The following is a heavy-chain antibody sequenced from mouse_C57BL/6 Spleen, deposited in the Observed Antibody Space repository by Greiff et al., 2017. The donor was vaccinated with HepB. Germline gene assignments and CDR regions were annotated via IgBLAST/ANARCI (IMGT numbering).Heavy chain of an antibody. CDR3: ARKKDPHWFAY. Sequence: EVQLQQSGPELVKPGASVKISCKASGYTFTDYYMNWVKQSHGKSLEWIGDINPNNGGTSYNQKFKGKATLTVDKSSSTAYMELRSLTSEDSAVYYCARKKDPHWFAYWGQGTLVTVSA. CDR1: GYTFTDYY. CDR2: INPNNGGT. V-gene: IGHV1-26*01. J-gene: IGHJ3*01.